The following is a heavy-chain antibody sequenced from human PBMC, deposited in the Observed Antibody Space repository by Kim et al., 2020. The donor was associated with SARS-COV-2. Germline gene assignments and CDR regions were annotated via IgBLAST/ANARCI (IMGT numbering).Heavy chain of an antibody. V-gene: IGHV3-43*01. D-gene: IGHD6-6*01. CDR3: AKDGSSSSGPFDY. J-gene: IGHJ4*02. Sequence: YAEAVKGRFTISSDNSDNSLYLQMNSMRTEETALYYCAKDGSSSSGPFDYWGQGTLVTVSS.